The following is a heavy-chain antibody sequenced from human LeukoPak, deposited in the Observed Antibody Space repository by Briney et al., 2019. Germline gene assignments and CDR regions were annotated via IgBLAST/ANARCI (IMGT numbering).Heavy chain of an antibody. V-gene: IGHV4-59*12. CDR1: GDSISSFY. CDR3: ARPKDGYAPSSPFDY. D-gene: IGHD5-12*01. Sequence: SETLSLTCTVSGDSISSFYWSWLRQPPGKGLAWIGYIYYSGSTNYNPSLKCPVPISVHTSKTQFSLKLSSVTAADTAMYYCARPKDGYAPSSPFDYWGQGTLVTVSS. CDR2: IYYSGST. J-gene: IGHJ4*02.